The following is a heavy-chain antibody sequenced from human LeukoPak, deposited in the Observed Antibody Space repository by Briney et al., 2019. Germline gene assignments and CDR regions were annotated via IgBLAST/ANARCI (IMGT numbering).Heavy chain of an antibody. J-gene: IGHJ4*02. CDR2: VRNDGSDT. D-gene: IGHD4-23*01. Sequence: GGSLRLSCTTSGLTFTSHGFHWLRQVVGKRLEWVAFVRNDGSDTYHANSVKGRFSISRDDSKNTLYLQMNSLRPEDTAIYYCARDRGKDYFDSWGQGTLVAVSS. V-gene: IGHV3-30*02. CDR3: ARDRGKDYFDS. CDR1: GLTFTSHG.